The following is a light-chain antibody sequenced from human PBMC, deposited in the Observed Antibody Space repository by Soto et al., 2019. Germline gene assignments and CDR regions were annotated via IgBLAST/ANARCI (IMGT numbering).Light chain of an antibody. Sequence: QSVLTQPASVSGSPGQSITISCTGTSSDVGGYDFVSWYQHHPGKAPRLLISEVNKRPSRVSYRFSGSKSDNTASLTISGLQAEDDGDYYCSSYTSRNTYVFGAGTKLTVL. CDR2: EVN. CDR1: SSDVGGYDF. V-gene: IGLV2-14*01. J-gene: IGLJ1*01. CDR3: SSYTSRNTYV.